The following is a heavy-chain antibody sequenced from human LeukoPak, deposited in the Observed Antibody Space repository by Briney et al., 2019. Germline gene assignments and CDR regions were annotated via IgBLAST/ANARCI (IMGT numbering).Heavy chain of an antibody. CDR2: INTNTGNP. Sequence: ASVKVSCKASGYIFTTYGINWVRQAPGQGLEWMGWINTNTGNPTYAQGFTGRFVFSLDTSVSTAYLQISSLKADDTAVYYCARRPNGNYMDVWGKGTTVAVSS. V-gene: IGHV7-4-1*02. D-gene: IGHD4-17*01. CDR1: GYIFTTYG. J-gene: IGHJ6*03. CDR3: ARRPNGNYMDV.